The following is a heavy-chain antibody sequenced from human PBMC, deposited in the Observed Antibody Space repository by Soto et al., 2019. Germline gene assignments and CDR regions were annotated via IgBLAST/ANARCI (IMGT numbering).Heavy chain of an antibody. D-gene: IGHD5-18*01. CDR2: TYYRSKWYN. Sequence: SQTLSLTCATSGDSVSSNSAAWNWIRQSPSRGLERLGRTYYRSKWYNDYAVSVKGRITINPDTSKNQFSLQLSSVTPEDTAVYFCAREEILTAYNLFDPWGQGTLVTVSS. CDR1: GDSVSSNSAA. CDR3: AREEILTAYNLFDP. J-gene: IGHJ5*02. V-gene: IGHV6-1*01.